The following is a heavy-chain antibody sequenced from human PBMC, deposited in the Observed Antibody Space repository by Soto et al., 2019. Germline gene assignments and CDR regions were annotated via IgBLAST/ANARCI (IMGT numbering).Heavy chain of an antibody. J-gene: IGHJ5*02. D-gene: IGHD6-13*01. CDR2: ISGSGGST. Sequence: GGSLRLSGAASALTFSSYSLSWDRQAPGKGLEWVSAISGSGGSTYYADSVKGRFTISRDNSKNTLYLQMNSLRAEDTAVYYCAKLHGSSWVKWFDPWGQGNLVTVS. CDR3: AKLHGSSWVKWFDP. CDR1: ALTFSSYS. V-gene: IGHV3-23*01.